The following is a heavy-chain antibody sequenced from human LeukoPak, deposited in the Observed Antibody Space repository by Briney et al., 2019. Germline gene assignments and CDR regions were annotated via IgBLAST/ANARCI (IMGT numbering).Heavy chain of an antibody. CDR2: ISYDGSNK. Sequence: GGSLRLSCAASGFTFSSYGMHWVRQAPGKGLEWVAVISYDGSNKYYADSVKGRFTISRDNSKNTLYLQMNSLRAEDTAVYYCARDRDPGYNDSSGYRRVNAFDIWGQGTMVTVSS. J-gene: IGHJ3*02. V-gene: IGHV3-30*03. CDR1: GFTFSSYG. D-gene: IGHD3-22*01. CDR3: ARDRDPGYNDSSGYRRVNAFDI.